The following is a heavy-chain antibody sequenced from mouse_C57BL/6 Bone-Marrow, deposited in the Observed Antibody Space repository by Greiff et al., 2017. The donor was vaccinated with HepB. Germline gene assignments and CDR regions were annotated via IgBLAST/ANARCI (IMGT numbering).Heavy chain of an antibody. Sequence: FPGNKLEYIGYTFYSGITYYNPSLESRTYITRVTSKNQFSLKLSSVTTEDTATYYCAREGRPFDYWGQGTTLTVSS. CDR3: AREGRPFDY. J-gene: IGHJ2*01. CDR2: TFYSGIT. V-gene: IGHV3-3*01.